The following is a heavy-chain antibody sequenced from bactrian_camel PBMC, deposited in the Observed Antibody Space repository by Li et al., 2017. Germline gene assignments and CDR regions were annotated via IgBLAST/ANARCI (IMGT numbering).Heavy chain of an antibody. CDR2: INSDDTT. CDR1: RFHSGFVFSTWC. V-gene: IGHV3S53*01. D-gene: IGHD5*01. J-gene: IGHJ6*01. Sequence: HVQLVESGGGPVQAGGSLRLSCAASRFHSGFVFSTWCMGWFRQAPGKQREGIADINSDDTTTYADSVKGRFTISKDNAKNILYLQMNSLKPEDTAIYTSAAGGVSRLPRLNAADFEHWGQGTQVTVS. CDR3: AAGGVSRLPRLNAADFEH.